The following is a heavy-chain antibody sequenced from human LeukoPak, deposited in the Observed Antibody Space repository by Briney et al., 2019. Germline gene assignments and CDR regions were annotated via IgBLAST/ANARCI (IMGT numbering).Heavy chain of an antibody. CDR1: GYTFTSYE. J-gene: IGHJ4*02. V-gene: IGHV1-8*01. Sequence: ASVKVSCKASGYTFTSYEINWVRQATGQGVEWMGWMNPNSGNTGYAQKFQGRVTMTRNTSISTAYMELSSLRSEDTAVYYCARLAYCGGDCYLTDYWGQGTLVTVSS. CDR2: MNPNSGNT. D-gene: IGHD2-21*02. CDR3: ARLAYCGGDCYLTDY.